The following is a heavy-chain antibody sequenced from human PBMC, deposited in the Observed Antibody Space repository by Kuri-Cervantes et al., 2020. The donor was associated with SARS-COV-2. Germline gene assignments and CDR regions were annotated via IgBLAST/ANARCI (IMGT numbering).Heavy chain of an antibody. CDR2: IIPIFGTA. CDR3: ASRWGIAVAGPPDY. V-gene: IGHV1-69*13. Sequence: SSVTVSCKASGGTFSSYAISWVRQAPGQGLEWMGGIIPIFGTANYAQKFQGRVTITADESTSTAYMELSSLRSEDTAVYYCASRWGIAVAGPPDYWGQGTLVTVSS. D-gene: IGHD6-19*01. J-gene: IGHJ4*02. CDR1: GGTFSSYA.